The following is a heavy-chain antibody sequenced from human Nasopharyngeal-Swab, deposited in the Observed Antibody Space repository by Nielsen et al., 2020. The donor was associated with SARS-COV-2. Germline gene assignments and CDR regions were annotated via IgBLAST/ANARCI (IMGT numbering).Heavy chain of an antibody. J-gene: IGHJ6*03. CDR1: GGSISSYY. Sequence: GSLSLSCTVSGGSISSYYWSWIRQPPGKGLEWIGYIYYSGSTNYNPSLKSRVTISVDTSKNQFSLKLSSVTAADTAVYYCAREGYYYDSSGPRGGYYYYYMDVWGKGTTVTVSS. V-gene: IGHV4-59*01. D-gene: IGHD3-22*01. CDR3: AREGYYYDSSGPRGGYYYYYMDV. CDR2: IYYSGST.